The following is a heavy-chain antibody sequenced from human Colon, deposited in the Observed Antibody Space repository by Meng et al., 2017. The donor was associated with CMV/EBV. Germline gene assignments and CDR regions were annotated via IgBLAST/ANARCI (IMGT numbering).Heavy chain of an antibody. J-gene: IGHJ6*02. CDR2: LYYTGST. D-gene: IGHD3-10*01. CDR3: ARERRYYGSRSPDN. Sequence: SETLSLTCTVSGGSISSTNYYWGWIRQPPGKGLEWIGSLYYTGSTDYNPSLKSRVTISVDTSKNQFSLKLSSVTAADTAVYYCARERRYYGSRSPDNWGQGTTVTVSS. CDR1: GGSISSTNYY. V-gene: IGHV4-39*07.